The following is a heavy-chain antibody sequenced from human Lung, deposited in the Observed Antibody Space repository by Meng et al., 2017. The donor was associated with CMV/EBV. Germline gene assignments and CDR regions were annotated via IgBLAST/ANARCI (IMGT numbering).Heavy chain of an antibody. Sequence: GESXKISCAASGFTFSSYSMNWVRQAPGKGLEWVSSISSSSSYIYYADSVKGRFTTSRDNAKNSLYLQMNSLRAEDTAVYYCASLRYSSGWLYYYYGMDVXGQGXTVTVSS. J-gene: IGHJ6*02. V-gene: IGHV3-21*01. D-gene: IGHD6-19*01. CDR1: GFTFSSYS. CDR2: ISSSSSYI. CDR3: ASLRYSSGWLYYYYGMDV.